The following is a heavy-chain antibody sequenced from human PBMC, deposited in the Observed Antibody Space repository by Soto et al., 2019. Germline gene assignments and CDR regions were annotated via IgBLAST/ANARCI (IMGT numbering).Heavy chain of an antibody. V-gene: IGHV4-30-4*01. J-gene: IGHJ5*01. CDR1: GDSISTVDYF. CDR3: ARGRYCLTGRCFPNWFDS. CDR2: IYKSTTT. D-gene: IGHD2-15*01. Sequence: SETLSLTCSVSGDSISTVDYFWAWIRQPPGQALEYIGYIYKSTTTSYNPSFESRVAISLDTSKSQFSLNVTYVTAADTAVYFCARGRYCLTGRCFPNWFDSWGQGTLVT.